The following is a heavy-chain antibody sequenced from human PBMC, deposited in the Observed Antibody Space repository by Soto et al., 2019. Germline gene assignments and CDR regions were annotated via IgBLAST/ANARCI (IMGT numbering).Heavy chain of an antibody. CDR1: GGSFTGYY. CDR2: INHSGST. J-gene: IGHJ4*02. Sequence: SETLSLTCAVYGGSFTGYYWSWIRQPPGKGLEWIGKINHSGSTNYNPSLKSRVTISVDTSKNQFSLKLSSVTAADTAVYYCASRQYDFWSGYSSFDDYWGQGTLVTVPS. D-gene: IGHD3-3*01. CDR3: ASRQYDFWSGYSSFDDY. V-gene: IGHV4-34*01.